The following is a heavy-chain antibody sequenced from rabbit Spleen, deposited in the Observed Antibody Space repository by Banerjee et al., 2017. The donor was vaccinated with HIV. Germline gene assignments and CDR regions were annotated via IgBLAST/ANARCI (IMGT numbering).Heavy chain of an antibody. J-gene: IGHJ6*01. D-gene: IGHD6-1*01. Sequence: QQQLVESGGGLVKPGASLTLTCTASGFDLSSSYWICWVRQAPGKGLEWIGCIRSNDGYTYYASWAKGRFTISKASSTTVTLQMTSLTAADTATYFCAMNDDNSYVYGMDLWGPGTLVTVS. V-gene: IGHV1S45*01. CDR2: IRSNDGYT. CDR3: AMNDDNSYVYGMDL. CDR1: GFDLSSSYW.